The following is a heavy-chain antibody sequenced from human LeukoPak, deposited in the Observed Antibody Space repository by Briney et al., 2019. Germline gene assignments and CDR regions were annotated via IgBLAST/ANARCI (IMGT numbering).Heavy chain of an antibody. CDR1: VYTFTVYN. V-gene: IGHV1-2*02. Sequence: ASLKVSCKPPVYTFTVYNMQWVRPTPGEGVERMAWLNTNSGGTNYGQKFQGRVTMTRDTSIPTAYMELSRLGSYDTAGYFCARDSYCRGINCYAFDPWGQGTLVTVSS. D-gene: IGHD2-2*01. CDR2: LNTNSGGT. J-gene: IGHJ5*02. CDR3: ARDSYCRGINCYAFDP.